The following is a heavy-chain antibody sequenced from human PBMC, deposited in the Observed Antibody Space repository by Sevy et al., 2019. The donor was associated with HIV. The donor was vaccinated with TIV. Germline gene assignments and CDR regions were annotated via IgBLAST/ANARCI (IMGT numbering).Heavy chain of an antibody. CDR3: ARGNSGSFDY. J-gene: IGHJ4*02. CDR2: IKQDESEK. D-gene: IGHD3-22*01. Sequence: GGSLRLSCAASGFNFSSYWMHWVRQAPGKGLEWVANIKQDESEKYYAASVKGRFTISRDNAKNSVYLQMNSLRPEDTAIYYCARGNSGSFDYWGQGTLVTVSS. CDR1: GFNFSSYW. V-gene: IGHV3-7*03.